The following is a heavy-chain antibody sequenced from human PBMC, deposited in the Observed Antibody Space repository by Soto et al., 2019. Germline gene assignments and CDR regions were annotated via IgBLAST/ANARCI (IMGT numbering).Heavy chain of an antibody. CDR2: VSYSVGA. D-gene: IGHD4-17*01. Sequence: SETLSLTCSVSAGSTSRYYWGGVRQLPGERLEWIAYVSYSVGASYNPSLKSRVTISLDTSKSQIALRLLSVPAADTAMYYCVASPESRATASSDYCGHGALVTVSS. CDR1: AGSTSRYY. CDR3: VASPESRATASSDY. J-gene: IGHJ4*01. V-gene: IGHV4-59*01.